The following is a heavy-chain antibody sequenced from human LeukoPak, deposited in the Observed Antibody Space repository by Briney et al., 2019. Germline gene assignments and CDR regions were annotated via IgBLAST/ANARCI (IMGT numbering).Heavy chain of an antibody. CDR2: IYYSGYT. J-gene: IGHJ6*03. CDR3: ARTTMVRGTYYMDI. CDR1: GGSISSYY. V-gene: IGHV4-59*01. Sequence: SETLSLTCTVSGGSISSYYWSWIRQPPGKGLEWIGYIYYSGYTNYNPSLKSRVTISVDTSKNQFSLKLSSVTAADTAVYYCARTTMVRGTYYMDIWGKGTTVTISS. D-gene: IGHD3-10*01.